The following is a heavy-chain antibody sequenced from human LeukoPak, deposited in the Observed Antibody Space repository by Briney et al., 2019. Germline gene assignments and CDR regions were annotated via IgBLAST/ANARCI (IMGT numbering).Heavy chain of an antibody. J-gene: IGHJ3*02. CDR1: GYSLRNGYH. D-gene: IGHD2-15*01. V-gene: IGHV4-38-2*02. CDR3: ARLRGLGPSDAFDI. CDR2: IYYSGST. Sequence: SETLSLTCTVSGYSLRNGYHWAWFRQPPGKGLEWIGSIYYSGSTYYNPSLKSRVTISVDTSKNQFSLKLSSVTAADTAVYYCARLRGLGPSDAFDIWGQGTMVTVSS.